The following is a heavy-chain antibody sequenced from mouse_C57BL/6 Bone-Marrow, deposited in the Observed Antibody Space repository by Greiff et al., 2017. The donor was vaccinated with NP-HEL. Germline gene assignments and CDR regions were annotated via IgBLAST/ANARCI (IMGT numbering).Heavy chain of an antibody. Sequence: VQLKESGAELVRPGASVKLSCTASGFNIKDDYMHWVKQRPEQGLEWIGWIDPENGDTEYASKFQGKATITADTSSNTAYLQLSSLTSEDTAVYYCTTEMGLRRNFDYWGQGTTLTVSS. CDR2: IDPENGDT. CDR1: GFNIKDDY. CDR3: TTEMGLRRNFDY. V-gene: IGHV14-4*01. J-gene: IGHJ2*01. D-gene: IGHD2-2*01.